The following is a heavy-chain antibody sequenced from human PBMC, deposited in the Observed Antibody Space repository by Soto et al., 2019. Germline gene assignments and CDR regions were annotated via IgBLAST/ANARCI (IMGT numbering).Heavy chain of an antibody. Sequence: PGGSLRLSCVGSGFTFSNYNMNWVRQAPGKGLEWVSSISSSSSYIYYADSVKGRFTISRDNAKNSLFLQMNSLRAEDTAVYYCARDSDCSGGTCWYYFDYWGQGTLVTVSS. CDR3: ARDSDCSGGTCWYYFDY. V-gene: IGHV3-21*01. CDR2: ISSSSSYI. J-gene: IGHJ4*02. D-gene: IGHD2-15*01. CDR1: GFTFSNYN.